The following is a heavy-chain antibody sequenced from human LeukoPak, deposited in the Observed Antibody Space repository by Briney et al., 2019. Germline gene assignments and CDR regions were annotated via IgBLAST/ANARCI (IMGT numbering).Heavy chain of an antibody. D-gene: IGHD3-10*01. CDR3: AKDQLAHYYGSGSYYGY. CDR1: GFTFSTYA. CDR2: IGGGGRST. V-gene: IGHV3-23*01. J-gene: IGHJ4*02. Sequence: GGSLRLSCAASGFTFSTYAMSWVRQAPGKGLEWVSAIGGGGRSTYYADSVKGRFTISRDNSKNTLYLQMNSLRAEDTAVYYCAKDQLAHYYGSGSYYGYWGQGTLVTVSS.